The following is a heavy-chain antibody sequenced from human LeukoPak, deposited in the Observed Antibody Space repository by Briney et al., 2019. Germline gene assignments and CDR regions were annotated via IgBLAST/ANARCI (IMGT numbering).Heavy chain of an antibody. CDR1: GFTFSSYD. CDR3: ANHLACGSTSCPPFDY. J-gene: IGHJ4*02. D-gene: IGHD2-2*01. V-gene: IGHV3-21*01. Sequence: GGSLRLSCAASGFTFSSYDMHWVRQAPGKGLEWVSSISNSGSYIYYADSVKGRFTISRDNAKNSLYLQMNSLRAEDTAVYYCANHLACGSTSCPPFDYWGQGTLVTVSS. CDR2: ISNSGSYI.